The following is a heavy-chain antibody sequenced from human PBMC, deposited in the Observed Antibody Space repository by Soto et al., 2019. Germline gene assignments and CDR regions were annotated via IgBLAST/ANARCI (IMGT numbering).Heavy chain of an antibody. D-gene: IGHD6-6*01. V-gene: IGHV1-69*06. CDR1: GGTFSSYA. J-gene: IGHJ6*02. CDR2: IIPIFGTA. CDR3: ASEYSSSSSYGMDV. Sequence: SVKVSCKASGGTFSSYAISWVRQAPGQGLEWMGGIIPIFGTANCAQKFQGRVTITADKSTSTAYMELSSLRSEDTAVYYCASEYSSSSSYGMDVWGQGTTVTVSS.